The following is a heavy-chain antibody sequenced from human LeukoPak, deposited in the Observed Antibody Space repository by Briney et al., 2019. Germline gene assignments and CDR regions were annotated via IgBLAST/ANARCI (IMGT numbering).Heavy chain of an antibody. J-gene: IGHJ4*02. CDR2: MKEDGSEK. CDR3: AREYYYDSSGYGSFGY. D-gene: IGHD3-22*01. V-gene: IGHV3-7*01. Sequence: GGSLRLSCAASGFTFSYFWMSWVRQAPGKGLEWVANMKEDGSEKYYMDSVKGRFTISRDNAKNSLYLQMSSLRAEDTAVYYCAREYYYDSSGYGSFGYWGQGTLVTVSS. CDR1: GFTFSYFW.